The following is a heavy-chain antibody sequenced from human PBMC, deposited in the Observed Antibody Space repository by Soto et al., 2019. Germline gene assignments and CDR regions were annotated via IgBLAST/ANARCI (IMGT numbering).Heavy chain of an antibody. Sequence: PSETLSLTCTVSGGSISDDTYYWGWIRQPPGRGLEWIGSIYYSGDTYYSPSLRSRVTISVDTSRSQFSLELSSVTAADTAVYFCARRSSAGYFDFWGQGNLVTVSS. CDR1: GGSISDDTYY. CDR2: IYYSGDT. J-gene: IGHJ4*03. CDR3: ARRSSAGYFDF. V-gene: IGHV4-39*01.